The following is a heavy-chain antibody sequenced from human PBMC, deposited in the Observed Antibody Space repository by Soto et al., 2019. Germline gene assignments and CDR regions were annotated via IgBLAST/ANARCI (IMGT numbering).Heavy chain of an antibody. V-gene: IGHV1-69*01. Sequence: QVQLVQSGAEVKKPGSSVRVSCKASGGTFSSYPIGWVRQAPGQGVEWMGVIIPIFGTTNYEQRFKGRVTISADESTSTAYMELSSLRSEDTAVYFCARPRTTATTKGYDYWGQGTLVTVSS. J-gene: IGHJ4*02. D-gene: IGHD1-1*01. CDR2: IIPIFGTT. CDR3: ARPRTTATTKGYDY. CDR1: GGTFSSYP.